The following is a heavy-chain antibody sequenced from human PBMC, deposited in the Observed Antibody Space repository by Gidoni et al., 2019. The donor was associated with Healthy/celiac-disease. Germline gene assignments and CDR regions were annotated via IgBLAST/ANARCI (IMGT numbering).Heavy chain of an antibody. J-gene: IGHJ4*02. V-gene: IGHV3-15*01. CDR3: TTGGQLLDY. Sequence: EVQLVESGGGLVKPGGSLILSCAASGFTFRNAWMSWVRQAPGKGREWVGRIKSKVEGGTTDYAAPVKGKFNISRDDSKNTLYVQMNSLKTEDTAVYYCTTGGQLLDYWGQGTLVTVSS. CDR2: IKSKVEGGTT. CDR1: GFTFRNAW. D-gene: IGHD2-2*01.